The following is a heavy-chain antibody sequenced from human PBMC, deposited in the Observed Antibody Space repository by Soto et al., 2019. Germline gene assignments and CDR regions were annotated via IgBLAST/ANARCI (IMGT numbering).Heavy chain of an antibody. D-gene: IGHD2-2*01. CDR3: QGTSPPRGEVV. Sequence: HGESLKLSCKGSGYSFTRYWIGWVRQMPGKGLEWMGIIYPGDSDTRYSPSFQGQVTISADKSISTAYLQWSSLKASDTAMYYCQGTSPPRGEVVWGQGTTVTVSS. J-gene: IGHJ6*02. CDR2: IYPGDSDT. CDR1: GYSFTRYW. V-gene: IGHV5-51*01.